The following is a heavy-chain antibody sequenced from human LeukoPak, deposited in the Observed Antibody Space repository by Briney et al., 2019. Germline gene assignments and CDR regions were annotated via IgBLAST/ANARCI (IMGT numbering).Heavy chain of an antibody. J-gene: IGHJ6*03. CDR3: ARASDAMVRGVMNYMDV. CDR2: ISYDGSNK. D-gene: IGHD3-10*01. Sequence: GGSLRLSCAASGFTFSSYGMHWVRQAPGKGLEWVAVISYDGSNKYYADSVKGRFTISRDNSKNTLYLQMNSLRAEDTAVYYCARASDAMVRGVMNYMDVWGKGTTVTVSS. CDR1: GFTFSSYG. V-gene: IGHV3-30*03.